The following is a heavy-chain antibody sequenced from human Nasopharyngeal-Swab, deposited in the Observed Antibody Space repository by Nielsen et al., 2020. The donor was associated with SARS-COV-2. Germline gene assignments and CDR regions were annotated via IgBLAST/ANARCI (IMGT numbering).Heavy chain of an antibody. D-gene: IGHD3-10*01. V-gene: IGHV4-59*01. J-gene: IGHJ3*02. CDR2: FYYSGST. CDR3: ARDGLFGDAAFDI. Sequence: WIRQPPGKGLEWIGYFYYSGSTNYNPSLKSRVTISVDTSKNQFSLKLSSVTAADTAVYYCARDGLFGDAAFDIWGQGTMVTVS.